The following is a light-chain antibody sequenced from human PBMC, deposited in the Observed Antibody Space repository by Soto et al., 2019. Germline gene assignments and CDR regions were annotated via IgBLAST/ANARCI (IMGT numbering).Light chain of an antibody. CDR2: DAS. V-gene: IGKV3-11*01. Sequence: EIVLTQSPATLSLSPGERATLSCRASQSINRHLAWYRQKPGQAPRLLTYDASNRATGSPARFSGSGSGTDFTLTISSLEPEDFGVYYCQQRSNWPPVTFGGGTKVEIK. CDR3: QQRSNWPPVT. J-gene: IGKJ4*01. CDR1: QSINRH.